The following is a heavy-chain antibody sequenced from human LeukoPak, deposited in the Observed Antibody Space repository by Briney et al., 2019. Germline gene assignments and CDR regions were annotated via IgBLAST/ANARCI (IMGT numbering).Heavy chain of an antibody. D-gene: IGHD3-10*01. J-gene: IGHJ6*02. Sequence: GGSLRLSCAASGFTFSSYSMNWVRQAPGKGLEWVAVIWYDGSNKYYADSVKGRFTISRDNSKNTLYLQMNSLRAEDTAVYYCARDLGTTMVRGVIPYDYYYGMDVWGQGTTVTVSS. V-gene: IGHV3-33*08. CDR1: GFTFSSYS. CDR2: IWYDGSNK. CDR3: ARDLGTTMVRGVIPYDYYYGMDV.